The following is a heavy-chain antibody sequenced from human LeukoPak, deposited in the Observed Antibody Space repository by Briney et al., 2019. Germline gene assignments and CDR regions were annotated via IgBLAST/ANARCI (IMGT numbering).Heavy chain of an antibody. CDR3: ARLRGLEPYAH. Sequence: PSETLSLTCAVYGGSFSGYYWSWIRQPPGKGLEWIGSIYYSGSTYYNPSLKSRVTISVDTSKNQFSLKLSSVTAADTAVYYCARLRGLEPYAHWGQGTLVTVSS. V-gene: IGHV4-34*01. CDR2: IYYSGST. CDR1: GGSFSGYY. J-gene: IGHJ4*02. D-gene: IGHD1-1*01.